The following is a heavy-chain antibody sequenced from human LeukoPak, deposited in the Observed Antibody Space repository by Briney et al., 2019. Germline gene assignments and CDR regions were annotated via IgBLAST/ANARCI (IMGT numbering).Heavy chain of an antibody. Sequence: PGGSLRLSCAASGFTFSSYAMNWVRQAPGKGLEWVSAISGSGGSTYYFVKGRFTISRDNSKNTLYLQMNSLGAEDTAVYYCAKGYCSSTSCKESFFDYWGQGTLVTVSS. D-gene: IGHD2-2*01. CDR1: GFTFSSYA. V-gene: IGHV3-23*01. J-gene: IGHJ4*02. CDR3: AKGYCSSTSCKESFFDY. CDR2: ISGSGGST.